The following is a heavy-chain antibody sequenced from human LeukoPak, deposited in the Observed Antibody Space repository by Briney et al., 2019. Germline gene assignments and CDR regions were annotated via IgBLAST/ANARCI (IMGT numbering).Heavy chain of an antibody. CDR3: ARDGIRVRNRDGYNGRYYYYMDV. V-gene: IGHV1-69*13. CDR2: IIPIFGTA. CDR1: GGTFSSYA. Sequence: SVKVSCKASGGTFSSYAISWVRQAPGQGLEWMGGIIPIFGTANYAQKFQGRVTITADESTSTAYMELSSLRSEDTAVYYCARDGIRVRNRDGYNGRYYYYMDVWGKGTTVTVSS. J-gene: IGHJ6*03. D-gene: IGHD5-24*01.